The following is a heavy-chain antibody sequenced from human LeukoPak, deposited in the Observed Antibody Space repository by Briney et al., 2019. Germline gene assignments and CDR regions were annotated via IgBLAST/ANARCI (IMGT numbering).Heavy chain of an antibody. Sequence: SETLSLTCTVSGGSISSYYWSWIRQPPGKGLEWIGYIYYGGSTNYNPSLKSRVTISVDTSKNQFSLKLSSVTAADTAVYYCARHVVGSSSWYDYWGQGTLVTVSS. CDR2: IYYGGST. D-gene: IGHD6-13*01. CDR3: ARHVVGSSSWYDY. CDR1: GGSISSYY. V-gene: IGHV4-59*08. J-gene: IGHJ4*02.